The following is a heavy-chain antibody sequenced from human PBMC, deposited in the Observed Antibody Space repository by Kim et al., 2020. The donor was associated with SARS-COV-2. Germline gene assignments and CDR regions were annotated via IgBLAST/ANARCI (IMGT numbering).Heavy chain of an antibody. V-gene: IGHV1-69*13. CDR1: GGTFSSYA. CDR2: IIPIFGTA. Sequence: SVKVSCKASGGTFSSYAISWVRQAPGQGLEWMGGIIPIFGTANYAQKFQGRVTITADESTSTAYMELSSLRSEDTAVYYCARGEVGATTGLGIAFDIWGQGTMVTVSS. D-gene: IGHD1-26*01. J-gene: IGHJ3*02. CDR3: ARGEVGATTGLGIAFDI.